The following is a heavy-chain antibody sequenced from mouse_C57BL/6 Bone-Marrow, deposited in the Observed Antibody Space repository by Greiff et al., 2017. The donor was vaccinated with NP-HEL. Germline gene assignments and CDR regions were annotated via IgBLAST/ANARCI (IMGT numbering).Heavy chain of an antibody. CDR1: GYAFTNYL. CDR3: ARSYGNFWFAY. J-gene: IGHJ3*01. D-gene: IGHD2-1*01. Sequence: VQLQQSGAELVRPGTSVKVSCKASGYAFTNYLIEWVKQRPGQGLEWIGVINPGSGGTNYNEKFQGKATLTAAKSSSTAYMQLSSLTSEDSAVYFGARSYGNFWFAYWGQGTLVTVSA. V-gene: IGHV1-54*01. CDR2: INPGSGGT.